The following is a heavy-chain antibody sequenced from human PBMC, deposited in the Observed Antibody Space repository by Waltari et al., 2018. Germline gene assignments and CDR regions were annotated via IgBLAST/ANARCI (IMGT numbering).Heavy chain of an antibody. CDR2: ISAYNGNT. CDR3: ARDEQRGIAVAGTFDY. Sequence: QVQLVQSGAEVKKPGASVKVSCKASGYTFTSYGISWVRQAPGQGLEWMGWISAYNGNTNYAQKLQGRVTMTADTTTSTAYMELRSLRSDDTAVYYCARDEQRGIAVAGTFDYWGQGTLVTVSS. J-gene: IGHJ4*02. CDR1: GYTFTSYG. V-gene: IGHV1-18*01. D-gene: IGHD6-19*01.